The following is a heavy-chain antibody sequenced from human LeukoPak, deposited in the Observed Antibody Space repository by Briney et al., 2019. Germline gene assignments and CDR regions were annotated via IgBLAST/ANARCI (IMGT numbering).Heavy chain of an antibody. CDR1: GFTFSSYG. D-gene: IGHD5-24*01. Sequence: GGSLRLSCAASGFTFSSYGMNWVRQAPGKGLEWVSYISSSGSTIYYADSVKGRFTISRDNAKNSLYLQMNSLRAEDTAVYYCAKDDRWLQFCCWGQGTLVTVSA. J-gene: IGHJ4*02. CDR3: AKDDRWLQFCC. V-gene: IGHV3-48*03. CDR2: ISSSGSTI.